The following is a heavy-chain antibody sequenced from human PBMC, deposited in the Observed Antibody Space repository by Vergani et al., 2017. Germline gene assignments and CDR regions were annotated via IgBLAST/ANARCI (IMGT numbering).Heavy chain of an antibody. CDR3: ATIGDRRWGYYFDY. CDR2: ICHTEDT. Sequence: QVQLQESGPGLVKPPGTLSLTCAVSGDSISSNNCWTWVRQPPGKGLEWIGEICHTEDTKYSPSLKRRVTVSVDESRNLFSLRLNAVTAADTAVYYCATIGDRRWGYYFDYWGQGILVTVSS. D-gene: IGHD3-16*01. CDR1: GDSISSNNC. V-gene: IGHV4-4*03. J-gene: IGHJ4*02.